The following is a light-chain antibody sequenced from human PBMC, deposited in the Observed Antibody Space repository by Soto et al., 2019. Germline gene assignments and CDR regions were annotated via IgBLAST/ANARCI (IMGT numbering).Light chain of an antibody. V-gene: IGLV3-21*04. J-gene: IGLJ2*01. CDR1: NIGSKS. Sequence: SYELTQPPSVSVAPGKTARITCGGNNIGSKSVHWYQQKPGQAPVLVIYYDSDRPSGIPERFSGSNSGNTATLTISRAEAGDEADYYCQVWDSSSDHPGVVFGGGTKLTVL. CDR3: QVWDSSSDHPGVV. CDR2: YDS.